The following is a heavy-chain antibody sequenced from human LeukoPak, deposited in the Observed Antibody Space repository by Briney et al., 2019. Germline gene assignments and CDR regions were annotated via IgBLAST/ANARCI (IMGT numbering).Heavy chain of an antibody. CDR2: INHSGST. D-gene: IGHD6-13*01. CDR3: ARLGYTYSSSWSRSNWFDP. CDR1: GGSFSGYY. J-gene: IGHJ5*02. Sequence: PSETLSLTCAVYGGSFSGYYWSWIRQPPRKGLEWIGEINHSGSTNYNPSLKSRVTISVDTSKNQFSLKLSSVTAADTAVYYCARLGYTYSSSWSRSNWFDPWGQGTLVTVSS. V-gene: IGHV4-34*01.